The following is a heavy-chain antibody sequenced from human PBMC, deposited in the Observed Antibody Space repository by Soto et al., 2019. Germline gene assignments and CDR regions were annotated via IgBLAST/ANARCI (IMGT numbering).Heavy chain of an antibody. Sequence: GASVKVSCKASGYTFTSYDINWVRQATGQGLEWMGWMNPNSGNTGYAQKFQGRVTMTRNTSISTAYMELSSLRSEDTAVYYCARGPDSRITIFGVVIVGHYYYYGMDVWGQGTTVTVS. CDR3: ARGPDSRITIFGVVIVGHYYYYGMDV. CDR1: GYTFTSYD. CDR2: MNPNSGNT. J-gene: IGHJ6*02. D-gene: IGHD3-3*01. V-gene: IGHV1-8*01.